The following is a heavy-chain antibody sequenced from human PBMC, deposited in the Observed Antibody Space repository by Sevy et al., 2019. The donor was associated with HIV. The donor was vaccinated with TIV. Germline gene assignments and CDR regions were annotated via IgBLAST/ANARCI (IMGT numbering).Heavy chain of an antibody. D-gene: IGHD6-19*01. J-gene: IGHJ4*02. CDR3: TTDRPDRLAVAGNLDY. V-gene: IGHV3-15*01. Sequence: GGSLRLSCAAPGFTFSNAWMSWVRQAPGKGLEWVGRIKSKTDGGTTDYAAPVKGRFTISRDDSKNTLYLQMNSLKTEDTAVYYCTTDRPDRLAVAGNLDYWGQGTLVTVSS. CDR2: IKSKTDGGTT. CDR1: GFTFSNAW.